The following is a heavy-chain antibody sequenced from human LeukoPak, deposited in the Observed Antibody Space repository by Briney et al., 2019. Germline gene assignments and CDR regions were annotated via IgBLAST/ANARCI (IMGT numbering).Heavy chain of an antibody. J-gene: IGHJ5*02. D-gene: IGHD2/OR15-2a*01. CDR3: ARGKTSQNIVTRKTYNWFDP. Sequence: PGGSQRLSCAASGFTFSSYNMNWVRQAPGKGLEWVSSISSSSDYIYYADSVKGRFTISRDNAKNSLYLQMKSLRAEDTAVYYCARGKTSQNIVTRKTYNWFDPWGQGTLVTVSS. CDR2: ISSSSDYI. CDR1: GFTFSSYN. V-gene: IGHV3-21*01.